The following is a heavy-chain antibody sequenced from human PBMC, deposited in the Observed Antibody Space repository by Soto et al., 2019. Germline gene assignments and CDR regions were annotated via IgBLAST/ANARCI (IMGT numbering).Heavy chain of an antibody. J-gene: IGHJ6*02. V-gene: IGHV1-2*02. CDR2: INPNSGDT. CDR3: ARDRGAGYYGMDI. Sequence: ASVKVSCKASEYTFTVYHMHWVRQAPGRGLEWMGRINPNSGDTNFAQTFQGGVAMTRDTSISTAYMELSRLTSDDTAVYYCARDRGAGYYGMDIWGQGTTVTVSS. D-gene: IGHD3-16*01. CDR1: EYTFTVYH.